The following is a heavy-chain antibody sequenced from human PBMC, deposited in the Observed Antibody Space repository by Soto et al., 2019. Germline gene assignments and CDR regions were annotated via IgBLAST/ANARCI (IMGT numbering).Heavy chain of an antibody. D-gene: IGHD3-3*01. V-gene: IGHV3-7*05. Sequence: EVQLVESGGGLVQPGGSLRLSCAASGFTFSSYWMSWVRQAPGKGLEWVANIKQDGSEKYYADSVNGRFTISRDSAKNAPYLELNSLTAEDTAVNYCARVRGIRYYYYCGMHVCGQGTTVTVSS. CDR3: ARVRGIRYYYYCGMHV. CDR2: IKQDGSEK. CDR1: GFTFSSYW. J-gene: IGHJ6*02.